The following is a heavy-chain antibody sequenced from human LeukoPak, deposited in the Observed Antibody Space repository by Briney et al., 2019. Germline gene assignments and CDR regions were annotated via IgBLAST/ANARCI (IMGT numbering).Heavy chain of an antibody. V-gene: IGHV1-2*02. CDR3: ARGVSGSYYYYYMDV. CDR2: INPNSGGT. D-gene: IGHD1-26*01. Sequence: EASVKVSCKASGGTFSSYAISWVRQAPGQGLEWMGWINPNSGGTNYAQKFQGRVTMTRDTSISTAYMELSRLRSDDTAVYYCARGVSGSYYYYYMDVWGKGTTVTVSS. J-gene: IGHJ6*03. CDR1: GGTFSSYA.